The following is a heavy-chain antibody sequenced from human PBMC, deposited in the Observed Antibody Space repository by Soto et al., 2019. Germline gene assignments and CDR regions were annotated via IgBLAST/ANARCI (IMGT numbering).Heavy chain of an antibody. D-gene: IGHD2-15*01. CDR1: GGSVSSGSYY. CDR3: ARGSDGGSKDWFDP. Sequence: XATLSLTCTVSGGSVSSGSYYWSWIRQPPGKGLEWIGYIYYSGSTNYNPSLKSRVTISVDTSKNQFSLKLSSVTAADTAVYYCARGSDGGSKDWFDPWGQGTLVTVSS. CDR2: IYYSGST. J-gene: IGHJ5*02. V-gene: IGHV4-61*01.